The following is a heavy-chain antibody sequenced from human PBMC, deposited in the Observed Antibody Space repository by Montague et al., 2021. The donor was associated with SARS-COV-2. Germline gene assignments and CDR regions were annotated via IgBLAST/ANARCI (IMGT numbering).Heavy chain of an antibody. CDR1: GGSISSSNYY. J-gene: IGHJ5*02. CDR3: ARGGYGSGYYET. D-gene: IGHD3-22*01. V-gene: IGHV4-39*01. Sequence: SETLSLTCSVSGGSISSSNYYWGWIRQPPGRGLEWIGSIYYSGSTYYNPSLKSRVAISVDTSKNQFSLILRSMTAADTAVFYCARGGYGSGYYETWGQGTLVTVSS. CDR2: IYYSGST.